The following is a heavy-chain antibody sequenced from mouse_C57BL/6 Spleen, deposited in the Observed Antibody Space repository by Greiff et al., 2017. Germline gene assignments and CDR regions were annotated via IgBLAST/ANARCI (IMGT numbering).Heavy chain of an antibody. V-gene: IGHV14-1*01. CDR3: TTGYYGSSPLRAMDY. CDR1: GFNIKDYY. J-gene: IGHJ4*01. D-gene: IGHD1-1*01. CDR2: IDPEDGDT. Sequence: EVQLQQSGAELVRPGASVKLSCTASGFNIKDYYMHWVKQRPEQGLEWIGRIDPEDGDTEYAPKFQGKATMTADTSSNTAYLQLSSLTSEDTAVYYGTTGYYGSSPLRAMDYWGQGTSVTVSS.